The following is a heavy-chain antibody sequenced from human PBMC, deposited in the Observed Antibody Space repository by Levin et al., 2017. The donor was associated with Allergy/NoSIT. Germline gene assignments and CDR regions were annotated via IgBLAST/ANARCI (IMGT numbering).Heavy chain of an antibody. CDR1: GFTFSSYA. D-gene: IGHD3/OR15-3a*01. CDR2: ISGSGGST. J-gene: IGHJ6*02. V-gene: IGHV3-23*01. CDR3: AKFLPSFGPLHYNYGMDV. Sequence: PGGSLRLSCAASGFTFSSYAMSWVRQAPGKGLEWVSAISGSGGSTYYADSVKGRFTISRDNSKNTLYLQMNSLRAEDTAVYYCAKFLPSFGPLHYNYGMDVWGQGTTVTVSS.